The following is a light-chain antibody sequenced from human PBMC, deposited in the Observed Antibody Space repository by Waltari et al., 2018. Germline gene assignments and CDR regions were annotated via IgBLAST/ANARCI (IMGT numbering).Light chain of an antibody. J-gene: IGLJ3*02. Sequence: QSALTQPASVSGSPGQSIPIPCTGTSSDVGAYHYVFWYQQHAGKAPKLMIYDVTKRPSEVSTRFSGSKSGNTASLTISGLQAEDEADYYCSSYTGRPIMVFGGGTKLTVL. CDR1: SSDVGAYHY. CDR3: SSYTGRPIMV. CDR2: DVT. V-gene: IGLV2-14*03.